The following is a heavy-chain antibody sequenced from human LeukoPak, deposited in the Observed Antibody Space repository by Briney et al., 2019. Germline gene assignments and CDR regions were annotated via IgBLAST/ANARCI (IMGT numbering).Heavy chain of an antibody. CDR3: ARVMDAGHFDY. D-gene: IGHD2-2*01. CDR2: INPSGGST. V-gene: IGHV1-46*01. Sequence: GASVTVSCKASGYTFTSYYMHWVRQAPGQGLEWMGIINPSGGSTSYAQKFQGRVTMTRDTSTSAVYMELSSLRSEDTAVYYCARVMDAGHFDYWGQGTLVTVSS. J-gene: IGHJ4*02. CDR1: GYTFTSYY.